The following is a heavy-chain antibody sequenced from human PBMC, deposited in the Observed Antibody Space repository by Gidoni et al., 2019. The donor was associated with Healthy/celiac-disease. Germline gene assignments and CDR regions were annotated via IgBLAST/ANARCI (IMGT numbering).Heavy chain of an antibody. V-gene: IGHV3-30*18. CDR1: AFTFSSYG. CDR3: AKDRQLGMGGYYFDY. D-gene: IGHD7-27*01. J-gene: IGHJ4*02. CDR2: IAYDASNK. Sequence: VQLVESGGGAVQPGRSLRLSCAASAFTFSSYGMHWVRQAPGKGLEWVAVIAYDASNKYYADSVKDRFTISRENSKNTLDLQMNSLRAEDTAVYYCAKDRQLGMGGYYFDYWGQGTLVTVSS.